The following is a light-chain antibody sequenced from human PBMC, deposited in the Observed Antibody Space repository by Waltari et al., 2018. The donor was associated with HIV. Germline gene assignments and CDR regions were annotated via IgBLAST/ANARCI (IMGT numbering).Light chain of an antibody. CDR2: AAS. CDR1: QGISSY. CDR3: QQLYTYPYS. J-gene: IGKJ2*03. V-gene: IGKV1-9*01. Sequence: DIQLTQSPPFLSASVGDRITITCRASQGISSYLTWYQQQPGTAPHLLIYAASTLQSGVPSRFSGSISGTEFTLTISSLQPEDFGTYYCQQLYTYPYSFGQGTKLEI.